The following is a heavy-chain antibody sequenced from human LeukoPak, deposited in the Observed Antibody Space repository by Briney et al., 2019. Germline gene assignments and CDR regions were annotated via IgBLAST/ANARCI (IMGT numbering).Heavy chain of an antibody. D-gene: IGHD2-2*02. CDR3: ARDCSSTSCYKLMDV. Sequence: GASVKVSCKASGYTFTSYYMHWVRQAPGQGLEWMGIINPSGGSTSYAQKFQGRVTMTRDMSTSTVYMELSSLRSEDTAVYYCARDCSSTSCYKLMDVWGKGTTVTISS. J-gene: IGHJ6*03. CDR2: INPSGGST. CDR1: GYTFTSYY. V-gene: IGHV1-46*01.